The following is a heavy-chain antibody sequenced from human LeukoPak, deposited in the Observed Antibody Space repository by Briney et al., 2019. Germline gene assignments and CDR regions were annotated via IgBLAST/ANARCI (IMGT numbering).Heavy chain of an antibody. CDR3: ASLDY. J-gene: IGHJ4*02. V-gene: IGHV1-24*01. CDR2: FDPEDGET. Sequence: GESLKISCKGSGYSFASYWIGWVRQAPGKGLEWMGGFDPEDGETIYAQKFQGRVTMTEDTSTDTAYMELSSLRSEDTAVYYCASLDYWGQGTLVTVSS. CDR1: GYSFASYW.